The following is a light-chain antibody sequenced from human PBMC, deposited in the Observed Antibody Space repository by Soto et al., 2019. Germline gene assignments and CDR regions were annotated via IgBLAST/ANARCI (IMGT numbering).Light chain of an antibody. V-gene: IGKV1-5*01. CDR1: QSISSW. J-gene: IGKJ2*01. Sequence: DIQMTQSPSTLSASVGDRVTITCRASQSISSWLAWYQQKPGKAPKLLIYDASSLESGVPSRFSGSGSGTEFTLTISSLQPDDFATYYCQQYHSYSRYTFGQGNKLEIK. CDR2: DAS. CDR3: QQYHSYSRYT.